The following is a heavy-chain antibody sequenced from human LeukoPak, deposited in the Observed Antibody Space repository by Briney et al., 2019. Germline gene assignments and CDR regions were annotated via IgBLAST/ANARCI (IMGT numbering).Heavy chain of an antibody. J-gene: IGHJ3*02. Sequence: SETLSLTCTVSGGSISSRPYYWGWVRQPPGKGLEWIGTISYSGTTYYSPSLKSRVTISLDTSKNQFSLKLSSVTAADTAIYYCAREYDPGGYQQYHDAFDIWGQGTMVTVSS. CDR1: GGSISSRPYY. CDR2: ISYSGTT. V-gene: IGHV4-39*07. CDR3: AREYDPGGYQQYHDAFDI. D-gene: IGHD3-22*01.